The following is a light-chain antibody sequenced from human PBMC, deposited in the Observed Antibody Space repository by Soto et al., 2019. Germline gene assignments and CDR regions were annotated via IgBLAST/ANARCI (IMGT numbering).Light chain of an antibody. CDR1: RDIGHY. CDR2: RAS. Sequence: DIQMTQSPSSLSASVGDRVTIXXRASRDIGHYLAWFQQKPGKAPKSXIYRASSLQTGVPSKFSGGGGGTDFTLTINSLQPVDSATYVCQQYVSYPSTFGRGTRLEIK. CDR3: QQYVSYPST. J-gene: IGKJ5*01. V-gene: IGKV1-16*02.